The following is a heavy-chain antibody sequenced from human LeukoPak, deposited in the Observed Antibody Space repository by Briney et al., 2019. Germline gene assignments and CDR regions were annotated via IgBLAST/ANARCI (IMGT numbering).Heavy chain of an antibody. Sequence: PGGSLRLSCAASGFTFSSYWMSWVRQAPGKGLEWVANIKQDGSEKYYVDSVKGRFTISRDNAKNSLYLQMNSLRAEDTAVYYCARDMRPILRFLDYMGVWGRGTTVTVSS. CDR1: GFTFSSYW. CDR2: IKQDGSEK. D-gene: IGHD3-3*01. V-gene: IGHV3-7*01. CDR3: ARDMRPILRFLDYMGV. J-gene: IGHJ6*03.